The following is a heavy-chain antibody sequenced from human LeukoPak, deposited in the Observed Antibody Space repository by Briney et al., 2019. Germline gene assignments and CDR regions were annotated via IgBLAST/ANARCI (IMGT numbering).Heavy chain of an antibody. CDR3: ASYHSSGPKAGFPSSYFDY. V-gene: IGHV3-30-3*01. J-gene: IGHJ4*02. CDR2: ISYDGSNK. Sequence: GGSLRLSCAASGFTFSSYEMNWVRQAPGKGLEWVGVISYDGSNKYYADSVKGRFTISRDNSKNTLNLQMNSLRPEDTAVYYCASYHSSGPKAGFPSSYFDYWGQGALVTVSS. D-gene: IGHD3-22*01. CDR1: GFTFSSYE.